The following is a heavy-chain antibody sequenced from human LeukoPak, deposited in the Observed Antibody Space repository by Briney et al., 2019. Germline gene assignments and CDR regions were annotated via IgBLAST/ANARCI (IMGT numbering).Heavy chain of an antibody. CDR1: GFTFSTYS. V-gene: IGHV3-21*01. J-gene: IGHJ3*02. CDR2: ISSSRIYI. Sequence: GGSLRLSCAASGFTFSTYSMNWVRQAPGKGLEWVSSISSSRIYIFYADSVKGRFTISRDNAKNSLYLQMNSLRAEDTAVYYCARGRLDGYNHSPDAFDIWGQGTMVTVSS. CDR3: ARGRLDGYNHSPDAFDI. D-gene: IGHD5-24*01.